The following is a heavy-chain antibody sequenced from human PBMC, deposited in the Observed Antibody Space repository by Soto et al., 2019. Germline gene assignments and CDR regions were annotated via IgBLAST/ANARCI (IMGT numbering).Heavy chain of an antibody. J-gene: IGHJ6*02. CDR2: ICPGYSNI. D-gene: IGHD2-21*02. CDR3: ARRHYCRGDCTINPDYYSGMDV. CDR1: GYIFTDHC. Sequence: EVQVVQSEAEVKEPGESLKISCKGSGYIFTDHCIVWVRQMAGKGLEWVGIICPGYSNIIYSPSVQGQVTISANMSISTAYLQWSSLKASDTAIYYCARRHYCRGDCTINPDYYSGMDVWGQGTTVTVSS. V-gene: IGHV5-51*01.